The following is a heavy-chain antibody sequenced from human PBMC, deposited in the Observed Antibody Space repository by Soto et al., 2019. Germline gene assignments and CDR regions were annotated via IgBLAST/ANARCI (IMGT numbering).Heavy chain of an antibody. J-gene: IGHJ3*02. CDR1: GGSISSGGYY. D-gene: IGHD3-22*01. CDR3: ARESRTAYYDSSGYYGHDAFDI. V-gene: IGHV4-31*03. Sequence: SETLSLTCTVSGGSISSGGYYWSWIRQHPGKGLEWIGYIYYSGSTYYNPSLKSRVTISVDTSKNQFSLKLSSVTAADTAVYYCARESRTAYYDSSGYYGHDAFDIWGQGTMVTVSS. CDR2: IYYSGST.